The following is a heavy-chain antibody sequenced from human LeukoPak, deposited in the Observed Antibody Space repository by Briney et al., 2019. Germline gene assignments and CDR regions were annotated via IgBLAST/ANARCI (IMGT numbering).Heavy chain of an antibody. D-gene: IGHD2-15*01. CDR2: IYYSGST. Sequence: SETLSLTCTVSGGSISSSSYYWGWIRQPPGKGLEWIGSIYYSGSTYYNPSLKSRVTISVDRSKNQFSLKLSSVTAADTAVYYCARGGDIVVVVPGAFDIWGQGTMVTVSS. CDR1: GGSISSSSYY. J-gene: IGHJ3*02. V-gene: IGHV4-39*07. CDR3: ARGGDIVVVVPGAFDI.